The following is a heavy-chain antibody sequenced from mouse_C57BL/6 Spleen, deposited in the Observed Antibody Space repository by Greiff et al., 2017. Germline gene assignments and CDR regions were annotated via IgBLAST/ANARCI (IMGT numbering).Heavy chain of an antibody. CDR1: GYAFSSSW. Sequence: VQLQQSGPALVKPGASVKISCKASGYAFSSSWMNWVKQRPGKGLEWIGRIYPGDGDTNYNGKFKGKATLTADKSSSTAYMQLSSLTSEDSAVYFCARDDGYYPFAYWGQGTRVTVSA. J-gene: IGHJ3*01. D-gene: IGHD2-3*01. V-gene: IGHV1-82*01. CDR3: ARDDGYYPFAY. CDR2: IYPGDGDT.